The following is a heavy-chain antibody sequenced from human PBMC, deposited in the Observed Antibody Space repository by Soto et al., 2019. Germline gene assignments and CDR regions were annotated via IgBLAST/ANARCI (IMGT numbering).Heavy chain of an antibody. J-gene: IGHJ6*02. CDR1: GYTFTSYY. CDR3: AKELIVTCCRKACYR. V-gene: IGHV1-46*03. Sequence: ASVKVSCKASGYTFTSYYIHWVRPAPEQGLEWMRIINPSGGSTSYAQKFQRSVTMTRDTSASTVKIERSTPGAQDPGAYDRAKELIVTCCRKACYRWRQRPRGTVS. D-gene: IGHD3-16*02. CDR2: INPSGGST.